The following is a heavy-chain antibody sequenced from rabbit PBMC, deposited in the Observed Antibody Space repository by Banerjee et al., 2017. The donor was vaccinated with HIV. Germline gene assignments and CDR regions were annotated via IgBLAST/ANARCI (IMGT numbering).Heavy chain of an antibody. CDR2: IYAGSSGST. CDR1: GFSFSSGYW. J-gene: IGHJ2*01. V-gene: IGHV1S45*01. CDR3: ARGGGSYNGAFDP. D-gene: IGHD1-1*01. Sequence: QEQLVESGGGLVKPEGSLPLTCTASGFSFSSGYWICWVRQAPGKGLEWIACIYAGSSGSTYYASWAKGRFTISKTSSTTVTLQMTSLTAADTATYFCARGGGSYNGAFDPWGQGTLVTVS.